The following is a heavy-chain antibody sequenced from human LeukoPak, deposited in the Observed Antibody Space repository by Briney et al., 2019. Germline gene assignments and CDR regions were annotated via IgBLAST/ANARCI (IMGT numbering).Heavy chain of an antibody. V-gene: IGHV4-4*07. D-gene: IGHD3-22*01. CDR2: IYTSGST. CDR1: GGSISSYY. J-gene: IGHJ4*02. CDR3: ARFYYDSSGYYYFDY. Sequence: SETLSLTCTVSGGSISSYYWSWIRQPAGKGLEWIGRIYTSGSTNYNPSLKSRVTMSVDTSKSQCTLKLSSVTAADTAVYYCARFYYDSSGYYYFDYWGQGTLVTVSS.